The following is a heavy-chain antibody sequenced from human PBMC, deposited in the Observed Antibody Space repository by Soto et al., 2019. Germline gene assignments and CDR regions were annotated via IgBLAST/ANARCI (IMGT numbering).Heavy chain of an antibody. CDR1: GLTFSDAW. CDR2: IKSKRDGGTT. Sequence: EVQVVDSGGDLVKPGGSLRLSCAASGLTFSDAWLNWVRQAPGKALEWVGRIKSKRDGGTTDYAAPVKGRFTISRDDSENTLYLQMNNLRTEDAAVYYCTIDGIGYYYGPFAYWGQGTLVTVSS. CDR3: TIDGIGYYYGPFAY. D-gene: IGHD3-22*01. J-gene: IGHJ4*02. V-gene: IGHV3-15*07.